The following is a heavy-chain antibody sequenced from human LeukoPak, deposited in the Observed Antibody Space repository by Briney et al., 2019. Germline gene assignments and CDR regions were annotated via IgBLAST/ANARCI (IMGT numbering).Heavy chain of an antibody. CDR1: GGSISSSNW. J-gene: IGHJ6*03. D-gene: IGHD3-10*01. CDR2: IYHSGST. Sequence: SETLSLTCAVSGGSISSSNWWSWVRQPPGKGLEWIGEIYHSGSTNYNPSLKSRVTILVDKSKNQFSLKLSSVTAADTAVYYCASGGESDYYGSGQPLMDVWGKGTTVTISS. V-gene: IGHV4-4*02. CDR3: ASGGESDYYGSGQPLMDV.